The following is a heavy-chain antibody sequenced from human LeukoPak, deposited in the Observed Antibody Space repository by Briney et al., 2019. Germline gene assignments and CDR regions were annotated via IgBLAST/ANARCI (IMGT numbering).Heavy chain of an antibody. CDR1: GGSISSGSYS. CDR2: IYPSGSA. CDR3: ARDARGSGTWSWFDP. J-gene: IGHJ5*02. V-gene: IGHV4-61*02. D-gene: IGHD3-10*01. Sequence: SETLSLTCTVAGGSISSGSYSWSWIRQPAGKGLEWIGRIYPSGSANYNPSLKSRVTISVDTSKSQFSLNLSSVTAADTAVYYCARDARGSGTWSWFDPWGQGTLVTVSS.